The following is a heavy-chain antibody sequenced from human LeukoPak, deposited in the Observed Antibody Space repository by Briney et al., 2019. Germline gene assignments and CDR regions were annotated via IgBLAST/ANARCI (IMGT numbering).Heavy chain of an antibody. CDR2: IGGSGVSI. D-gene: IGHD3-10*01. CDR3: AKTRALDYYGSGSYFDY. V-gene: IGHV3-23*01. CDR1: EFTFSSYT. J-gene: IGHJ4*02. Sequence: GGSLRLSCAASEFTFSSYTMTWVRQAPGKGLEWVATIGGSGVSIYHADSVKGRFTISRDNSKNTLYVQMNSLRAEDTAVYYCAKTRALDYYGSGSYFDYWGQGTLVTVSS.